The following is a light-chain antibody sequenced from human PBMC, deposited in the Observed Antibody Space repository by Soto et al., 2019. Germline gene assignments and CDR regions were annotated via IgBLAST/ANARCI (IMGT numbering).Light chain of an antibody. CDR3: QQYDSSQFT. Sequence: EIVLTQSPGTLSLSPGERATLSCRASQSVRSTYLAWYQQKPGQAPRLLIYGASSRATGIPDRFSGSGSGTDFTLTISRLEPEDFAVYYCQQYDSSQFTFGPGTKVDIK. J-gene: IGKJ3*01. CDR1: QSVRSTY. V-gene: IGKV3-20*01. CDR2: GAS.